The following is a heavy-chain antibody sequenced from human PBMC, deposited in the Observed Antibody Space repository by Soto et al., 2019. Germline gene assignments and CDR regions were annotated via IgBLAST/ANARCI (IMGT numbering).Heavy chain of an antibody. J-gene: IGHJ4*02. Sequence: QVQLVESGGGVVQPGRSLRLSCAASGFTFSSYAMHWVRQAPGKGLEWVAVISYDGSNKYYADSVKGRFTISRDNSKNTLYLQMNSLRAEDTAVYYCARELRFLESTLDYWGQGTLVIVSS. CDR3: ARELRFLESTLDY. D-gene: IGHD3-3*01. V-gene: IGHV3-30-3*01. CDR2: ISYDGSNK. CDR1: GFTFSSYA.